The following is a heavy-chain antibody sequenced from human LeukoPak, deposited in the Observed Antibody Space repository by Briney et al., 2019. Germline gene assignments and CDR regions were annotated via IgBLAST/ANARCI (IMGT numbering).Heavy chain of an antibody. V-gene: IGHV3-30*04. CDR1: GFTFSSYA. D-gene: IGHD3-10*01. J-gene: IGHJ4*02. Sequence: GGSLRLSCAASGFTFSSYAMHWVRQAPGKGLEWVALISFDGRNKYYADSVKGRFTISRDNSKNTLYLQMNSLRVEDTAVYFCARAGVRSNTLDYWGQGTLVTVSS. CDR3: ARAGVRSNTLDY. CDR2: ISFDGRNK.